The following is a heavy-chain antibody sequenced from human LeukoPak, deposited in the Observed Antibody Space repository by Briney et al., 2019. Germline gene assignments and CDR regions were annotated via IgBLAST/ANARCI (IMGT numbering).Heavy chain of an antibody. J-gene: IGHJ6*03. D-gene: IGHD3-22*01. CDR2: IYYSGST. Sequence: SETLSLTCTVSGGSISSYYWSWIRQPPGKGLEWIGYIYYSGSTNYNPSLKSRVTISVDTSKNQFSLKLSSVTAADTAVYYCARVLEAYYDSSGYFYMDVWGKGTTVTISS. V-gene: IGHV4-59*01. CDR3: ARVLEAYYDSSGYFYMDV. CDR1: GGSISSYY.